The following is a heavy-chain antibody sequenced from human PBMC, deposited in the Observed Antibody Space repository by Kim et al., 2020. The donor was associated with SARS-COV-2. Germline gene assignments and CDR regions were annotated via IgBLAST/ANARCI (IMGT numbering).Heavy chain of an antibody. Sequence: GESLKISCKGSGYSFTSYWIGWVRQMPGKGLEWMGIIYPGDSDTRYSPSFQGQVTISADKSISTAYLQWSSLKASDTAMFYCARHDGLWFGALLSPDYWGQGSLVTVSS. CDR2: IYPGDSDT. D-gene: IGHD3-10*01. CDR1: GYSFTSYW. CDR3: ARHDGLWFGALLSPDY. J-gene: IGHJ4*02. V-gene: IGHV5-51*01.